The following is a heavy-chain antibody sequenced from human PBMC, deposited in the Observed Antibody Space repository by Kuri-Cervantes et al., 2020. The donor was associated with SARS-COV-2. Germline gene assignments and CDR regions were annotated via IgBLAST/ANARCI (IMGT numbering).Heavy chain of an antibody. CDR2: IFSNDEK. CDR3: ARAYGSGNYRLDY. Sequence: SGPTLVKPTETLTLTCTVSGFSLGNARMGVSWIRQPPGKALEWLAHIFSNDEKSYSTSLKSRLTISKDTSKSQVVLTMTNMDPADTATYYCARAYGSGNYRLDYWGQGTLVTVSS. V-gene: IGHV2-26*01. J-gene: IGHJ4*02. D-gene: IGHD3-10*01. CDR1: GFSLGNARMG.